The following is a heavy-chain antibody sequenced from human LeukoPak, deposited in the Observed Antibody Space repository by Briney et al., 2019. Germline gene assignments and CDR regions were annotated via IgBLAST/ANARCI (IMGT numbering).Heavy chain of an antibody. J-gene: IGHJ4*02. CDR1: GGSISSSSYY. V-gene: IGHV4-39*01. Sequence: SETLSLTCTVSGGSISSSSYYWGWIRQPPGKGLEWIGSIYYSGSTYYNPSLKSRVTISVDTSKNQFSLKLSSVTAAGTAVYYCASLRRGLDGDYVGYWGQGTLVTVSS. CDR2: IYYSGST. D-gene: IGHD4-17*01. CDR3: ASLRRGLDGDYVGY.